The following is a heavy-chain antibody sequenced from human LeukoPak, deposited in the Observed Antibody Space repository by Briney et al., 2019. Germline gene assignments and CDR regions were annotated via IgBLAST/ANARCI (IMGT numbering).Heavy chain of an antibody. CDR2: INPNSGGT. Sequence: EASVKVSCKASGYTFTGYYMHWVRQAPGQGLEWMGWINPNSGGTNYAQKFQGWVTMTRDTSISTAYMELSRLRSDDTAVYYCARDYFRGYSYGCFDYWGQGTLVTVSS. J-gene: IGHJ4*02. D-gene: IGHD5-18*01. CDR1: GYTFTGYY. CDR3: ARDYFRGYSYGCFDY. V-gene: IGHV1-2*04.